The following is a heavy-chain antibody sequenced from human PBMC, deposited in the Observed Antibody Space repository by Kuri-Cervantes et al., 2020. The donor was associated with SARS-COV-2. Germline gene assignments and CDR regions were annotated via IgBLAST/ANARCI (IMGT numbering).Heavy chain of an antibody. CDR1: GFTFSGYW. CDR3: ARDSYLELFDY. D-gene: IGHD1-26*01. CDR2: INQDGSEK. J-gene: IGHJ4*02. V-gene: IGHV3-7*01. Sequence: GGSLRLSCAASGFTFSGYWMSWVRQAPGKGLEWVANINQDGSEKYYADSVKGRFTISRDNAKNSLYLQMNSLRAEDTAVYYCARDSYLELFDYWGQGTPVTVSS.